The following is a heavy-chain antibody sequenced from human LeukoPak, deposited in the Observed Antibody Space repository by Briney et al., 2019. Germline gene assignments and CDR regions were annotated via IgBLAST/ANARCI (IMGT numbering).Heavy chain of an antibody. Sequence: GASVNVSCMPSGYTFTSYDINWVRQATGQGLEWMGWMNPNSGNTGYAQKFHGRVTMTRNTSISTAYMELSSLRSEDTAVYYCARDRWDDDYYYGMDVWGQGTTVTVS. CDR3: ARDRWDDDYYYGMDV. D-gene: IGHD5-24*01. CDR1: GYTFTSYD. J-gene: IGHJ6*01. CDR2: MNPNSGNT. V-gene: IGHV1-8*01.